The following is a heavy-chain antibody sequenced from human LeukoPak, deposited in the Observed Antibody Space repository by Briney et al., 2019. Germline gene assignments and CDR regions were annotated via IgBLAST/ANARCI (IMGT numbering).Heavy chain of an antibody. CDR1: GFTFSNYP. Sequence: GGSLRLSCAASGFTFSNYPMNWVRQTPGKGLQWISYISRSSSPIYYADSVRGRFTISRDNAKNSLFLQMNSLRAEDTAVYYCARGKAVAGTKGYFDYWGQGTLVTVSS. J-gene: IGHJ4*02. V-gene: IGHV3-48*04. CDR2: ISRSSSPI. CDR3: ARGKAVAGTKGYFDY. D-gene: IGHD6-19*01.